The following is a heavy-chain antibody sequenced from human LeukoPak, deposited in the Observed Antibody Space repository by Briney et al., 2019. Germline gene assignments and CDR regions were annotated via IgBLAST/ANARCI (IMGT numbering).Heavy chain of an antibody. V-gene: IGHV3-72*01. D-gene: IGHD3-3*01. J-gene: IGHJ6*03. CDR1: EFTFSDYY. Sequence: GGSLRLSCAASEFTFSDYYMDWVRQAPGKGLEWVGRTRNKANSDTTEYVASVKGRFTISRDDSKNSLYLQMNSLKTEDTAVNYCARGPTPNTYYDFWSGYYYYHYYYMDVWGKGTTVTVSS. CDR2: TRNKANSDTT. CDR3: ARGPTPNTYYDFWSGYYYYHYYYMDV.